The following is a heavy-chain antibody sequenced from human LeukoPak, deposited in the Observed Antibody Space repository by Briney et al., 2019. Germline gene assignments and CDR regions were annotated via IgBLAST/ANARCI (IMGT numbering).Heavy chain of an antibody. Sequence: GGSLRLSCAASGFTFSDAWMSWVRQAPGKGLEWVSAISGTGGVTYYADSVKGRFTISRDNSKKTLYLQVNSLRAADTAVYYCAKVQEMATILPPFHYWGQGTLVTVSS. D-gene: IGHD5-24*01. J-gene: IGHJ4*02. CDR3: AKVQEMATILPPFHY. CDR2: ISGTGGVT. V-gene: IGHV3-23*01. CDR1: GFTFSDAW.